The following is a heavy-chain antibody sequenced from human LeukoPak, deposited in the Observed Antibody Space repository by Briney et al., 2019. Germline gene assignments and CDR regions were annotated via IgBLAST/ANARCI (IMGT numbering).Heavy chain of an antibody. CDR2: IKQNADAE. D-gene: IGHD5-12*01. V-gene: IGHV3-7*03. CDR1: GFTFSSYG. J-gene: IGHJ4*02. Sequence: GGPLRLSCAASGFTFSSYGMHWVRQAPGKGLEWVAIIKQNADAEYYVDSVKGRFTISKSNSQNSLYLQMNSLRPEDTAVYYCATTGFDSPFYFHYWGQGTLVTVSS. CDR3: ATTGFDSPFYFHY.